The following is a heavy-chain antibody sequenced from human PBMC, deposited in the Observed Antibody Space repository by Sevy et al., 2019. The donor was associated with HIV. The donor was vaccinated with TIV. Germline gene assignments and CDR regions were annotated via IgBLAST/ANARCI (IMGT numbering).Heavy chain of an antibody. CDR1: GFTFSSYA. J-gene: IGHJ4*02. Sequence: GGSLRLSCAASGFTFSSYAMSWVRQAPGKGLEWVSAISGRGGSTYYADSVKGRFTISRDNSKNTLYLQMNSLRAEDTAVYYCAKAGYSSSWYAASASYFDYWVQGTLVTVSS. CDR2: ISGRGGST. D-gene: IGHD6-13*01. V-gene: IGHV3-23*01. CDR3: AKAGYSSSWYAASASYFDY.